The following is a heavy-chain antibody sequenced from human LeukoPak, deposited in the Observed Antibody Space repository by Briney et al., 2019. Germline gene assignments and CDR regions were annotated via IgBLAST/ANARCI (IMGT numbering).Heavy chain of an antibody. D-gene: IGHD2-15*01. V-gene: IGHV1-18*01. CDR1: GYTFTSYG. CDR3: ARGPYCSGGTCYSQYFDY. Sequence: GASVKVSCKASGYTFTSYGISWVRQAPGQGLEWMGWISAYNGNTNYAQKPQGRVTMTTDTSTSTAYMELRSLRSDDTAVYYCARGPYCSGGTCYSQYFDYWGQGTLVTVSS. J-gene: IGHJ4*02. CDR2: ISAYNGNT.